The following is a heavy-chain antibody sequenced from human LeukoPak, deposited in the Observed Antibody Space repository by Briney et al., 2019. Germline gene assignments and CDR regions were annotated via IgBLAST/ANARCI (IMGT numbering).Heavy chain of an antibody. CDR1: GFNFITAA. CDR2: ISYDGSIK. V-gene: IGHV3-30-3*01. D-gene: IGHD3-10*01. CDR3: ARTLALYGSGSFFDF. Sequence: GGSLRLSCAASGFNFITAAMTWVRQAPGKGLEWVAVISYDGSIKYYADSLKGRFTISRDNSKNTLYLQMNSLRAEDTAVYYCARTLALYGSGSFFDFWGQGTLVTVSS. J-gene: IGHJ4*02.